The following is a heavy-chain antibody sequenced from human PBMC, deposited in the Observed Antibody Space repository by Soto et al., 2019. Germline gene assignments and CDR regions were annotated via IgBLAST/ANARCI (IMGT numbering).Heavy chain of an antibody. D-gene: IGHD4-17*01. CDR2: IYWDDDK. CDR1: GFSLSTTGVG. J-gene: IGHJ4*02. Sequence: QITLKESGPTLVKPTQTLTLTCTFSGFSLSTTGVGVGWIRQPPGKALEWLALIYWDDDKRYSPSLKSRLPITKPTPKNQVLPTMPNLDPTDTATYACAHATRVTTGGDYWGQGSLVTVSS. V-gene: IGHV2-5*02. CDR3: AHATRVTTGGDY.